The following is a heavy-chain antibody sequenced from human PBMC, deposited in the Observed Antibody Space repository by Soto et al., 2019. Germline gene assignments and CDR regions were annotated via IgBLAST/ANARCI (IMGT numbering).Heavy chain of an antibody. V-gene: IGHV1-69*01. D-gene: IGHD3-22*01. J-gene: IGHJ4*02. Sequence: QVQLVQSGAEVKKPGSSVKVSCKASGGTFSSYAISWVRQAPGQGLEWMGGIIPIFGTANYAQKFQGRVTITADESTSTAYMELSSLRSEDTAVYYCASSLYYYDSSGYYSPDPPGLDWGQGTLVTVSS. CDR2: IIPIFGTA. CDR3: ASSLYYYDSSGYYSPDPPGLD. CDR1: GGTFSSYA.